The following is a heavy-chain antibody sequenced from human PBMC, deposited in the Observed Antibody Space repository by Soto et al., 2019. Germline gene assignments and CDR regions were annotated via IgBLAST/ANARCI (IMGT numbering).Heavy chain of an antibody. Sequence: QVQLVESGGGVVQPGRSLRLSCAASGFTFSSYAMHWVRQAPGKGLEWVTVISYDGNNKYYADSVKGRFTISRDNSKNTLYLQMNSLSAEDTAVYYCARDFDSSAYYLEYFHNWGQGTLVTVSS. CDR3: ARDFDSSAYYLEYFHN. CDR2: ISYDGNNK. CDR1: GFTFSSYA. V-gene: IGHV3-30-3*01. D-gene: IGHD3-22*01. J-gene: IGHJ1*01.